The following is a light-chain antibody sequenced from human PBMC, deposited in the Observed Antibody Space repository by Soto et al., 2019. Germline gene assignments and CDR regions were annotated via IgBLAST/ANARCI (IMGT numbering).Light chain of an antibody. CDR3: CSYAGSSVWV. V-gene: IGLV2-23*01. J-gene: IGLJ3*02. CDR2: EGS. Sequence: QSVLTQPASVSGSPGQSITISCTGTSSDVGTYNLVSWFQQHPGKAPKLMICEGSKRPSGVSNRFSGSKSGNTASLTISGLQAEDEADYYCCSYAGSSVWVFGGGTKLTVL. CDR1: SSDVGTYNL.